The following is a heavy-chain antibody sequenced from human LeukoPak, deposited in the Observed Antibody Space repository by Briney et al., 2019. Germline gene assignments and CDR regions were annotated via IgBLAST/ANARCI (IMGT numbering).Heavy chain of an antibody. D-gene: IGHD3-22*01. CDR3: ARSPNYDSSGYYPDAFDI. CDR1: GFTFSSYA. J-gene: IGHJ3*02. V-gene: IGHV3-23*01. CDR2: ISGSGGST. Sequence: PGGSLRLSCAASGFTFSSYAMSWVRQAPGEGLEWVSAISGSGGSTYYADSVKGRFTISRDNSKNTLYLQMNSLRAEDTAVYYCARSPNYDSSGYYPDAFDIWGQGTMVTVSS.